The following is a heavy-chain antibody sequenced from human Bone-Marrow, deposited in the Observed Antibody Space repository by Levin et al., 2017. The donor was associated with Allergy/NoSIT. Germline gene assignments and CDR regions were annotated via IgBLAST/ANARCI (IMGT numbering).Heavy chain of an antibody. Sequence: PGGSLRLSCAASGFTFSNFWMHWVRQAPGKGLVWVARIIDSGSSTAYADSVKGRFTVSRDNADNTLYLQMDSLRAEDTAVYYCVRDKGVPAAMDSWGQGTLVTVSS. J-gene: IGHJ5*01. CDR3: VRDKGVPAAMDS. CDR2: IIDSGSST. CDR1: GFTFSNFW. V-gene: IGHV3-74*03. D-gene: IGHD2-2*01.